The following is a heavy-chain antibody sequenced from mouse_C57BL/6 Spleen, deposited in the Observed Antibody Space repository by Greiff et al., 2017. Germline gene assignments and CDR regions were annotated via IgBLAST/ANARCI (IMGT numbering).Heavy chain of an antibody. Sequence: EVKLVESGPELVKPGASVKISCKASGYSFTDYNLNWVKQSTGKSLEWIGVITPNYGTTSYNQKFKGKATLTVDPSSSTAYMQLNSLTSEDSAVYYCARNGDYGNYGLAYWGQGTLVTVSA. D-gene: IGHD2-1*01. CDR1: GYSFTDYN. V-gene: IGHV1-39*01. J-gene: IGHJ3*01. CDR2: ITPNYGTT. CDR3: ARNGDYGNYGLAY.